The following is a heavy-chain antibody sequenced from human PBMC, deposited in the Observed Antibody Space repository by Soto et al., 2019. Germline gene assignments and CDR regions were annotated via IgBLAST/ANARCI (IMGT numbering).Heavy chain of an antibody. J-gene: IGHJ6*03. V-gene: IGHV3-73*01. CDR1: GFIFSDST. D-gene: IGHD2-21*02. CDR2: IRSRPNSYAT. Sequence: EVQLVESGGGLVQPGGSLKLSCAASGFIFSDSTIHWVRQAFGKGLEWVGRIRSRPNSYATAYGASVSCRFTISRDDSESTAYLQVNSLKAEDSAVYYCTRRSDSNYYFYYMDVWGKGTTVTVSS. CDR3: TRRSDSNYYFYYMDV.